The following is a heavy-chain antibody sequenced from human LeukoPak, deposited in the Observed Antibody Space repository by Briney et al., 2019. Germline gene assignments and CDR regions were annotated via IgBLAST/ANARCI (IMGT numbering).Heavy chain of an antibody. Sequence: ASVKVSCKASGYTFTSYGISWVRQAPGQGLEWMGWISVYNGNTNYAEKLQGRFTMTTDTSTSTAYMELRSLRSDDTAVYYCARPYCSGGTCYAHDAFDIWGQGTMVTVSS. CDR2: ISVYNGNT. CDR1: GYTFTSYG. CDR3: ARPYCSGGTCYAHDAFDI. V-gene: IGHV1-18*01. J-gene: IGHJ3*02. D-gene: IGHD2-15*01.